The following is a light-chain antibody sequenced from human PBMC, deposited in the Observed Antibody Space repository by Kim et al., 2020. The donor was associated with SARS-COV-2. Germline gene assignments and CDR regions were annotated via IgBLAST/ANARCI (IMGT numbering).Light chain of an antibody. Sequence: SYELTQPPSVSVAPGETARITCGGTNIGSKSVHWYQQRPGRAPVMVIYYDRDRPSGIPERFPGSNSGNTATLTISGVEAGDEADYYCQVWDTNTDHHVFGSGTKVTVL. V-gene: IGLV3-21*01. J-gene: IGLJ1*01. CDR2: YDR. CDR1: NIGSKS. CDR3: QVWDTNTDHHV.